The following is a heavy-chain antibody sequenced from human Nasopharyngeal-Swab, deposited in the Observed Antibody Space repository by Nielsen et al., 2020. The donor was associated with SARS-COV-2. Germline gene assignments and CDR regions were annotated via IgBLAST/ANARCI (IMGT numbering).Heavy chain of an antibody. CDR2: INPGGGSA. CDR3: ARGGDPREVVAATDCFDP. V-gene: IGHV1-46*01. J-gene: IGHJ5*02. Sequence: WVRQSPGQGLEWMGIINPGGGSARYSQNFQGRVTMTRDTSTNTVYMELYSLTSGDTAVYYCARGGDPREVVAATDCFDPWGQGTLVTVSS. D-gene: IGHD2-15*01.